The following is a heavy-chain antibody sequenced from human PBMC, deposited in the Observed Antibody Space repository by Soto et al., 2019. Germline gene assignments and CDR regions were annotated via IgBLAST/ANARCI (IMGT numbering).Heavy chain of an antibody. V-gene: IGHV4-34*01. CDR2: INHSGST. J-gene: IGHJ4*02. D-gene: IGHD5-18*01. CDR1: GGSFSGYY. CDR3: ARSRTEDTYYFDY. Sequence: QVQLQQWGAGLLKPSETLSLTCAVYGGSFSGYYWSWIRQPPGKGLEWIGEINHSGSTNYNPSLKSRVTISVDTSKNQFSLTLSSVTAADTAVYYCARSRTEDTYYFDYWGQGTLVTVSS.